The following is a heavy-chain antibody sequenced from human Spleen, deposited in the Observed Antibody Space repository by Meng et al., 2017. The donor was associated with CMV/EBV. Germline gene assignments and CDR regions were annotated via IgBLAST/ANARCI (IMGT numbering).Heavy chain of an antibody. Sequence: GESLKISCTASGFTFGDYAMSWVRQAPGKGLEWVGFIRSKVHGGTTEYAASVKGRFTISRDDSKSIAYLQMNSLKTEDTAVYYCTRGGLSVGFWSGYSYYFDYWGQGTLVTVSS. CDR3: TRGGLSVGFWSGYSYYFDY. CDR1: GFTFGDYA. J-gene: IGHJ4*02. CDR2: IRSKVHGGTT. V-gene: IGHV3-49*04. D-gene: IGHD3-3*01.